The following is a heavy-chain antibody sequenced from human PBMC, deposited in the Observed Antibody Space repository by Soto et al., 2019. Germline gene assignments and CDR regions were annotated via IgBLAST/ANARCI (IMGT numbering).Heavy chain of an antibody. J-gene: IGHJ4*02. CDR2: IFHSGSS. V-gene: IGHV4-4*02. D-gene: IGHD3-10*02. CDR3: ARRLFVRGTLGYYDY. Sequence: QVHLQESGPGLVKPSETLSLTCSVSNDSIRSDNWWSWVRQPPGKVLEWIGEIFHSGSSNNNPSLKSRVTLSVDKTKNEFSLKLNSVTAADTAVYYCARRLFVRGTLGYYDYWGQGTLVTVSS. CDR1: NDSIRSDNW.